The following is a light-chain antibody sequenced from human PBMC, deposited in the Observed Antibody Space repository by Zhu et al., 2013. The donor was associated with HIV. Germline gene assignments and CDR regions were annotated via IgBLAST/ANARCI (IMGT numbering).Light chain of an antibody. CDR1: SSDVGGYNY. Sequence: QSALTQPPSASGSPGQSVTISCTGTSSDVGGYNYVSWYQQHPGKAPKLIIYDVTKRPSGVPDRFSGSKSGNTASLTVSGLQAEDEADYYCSSYAGDSNYVVFGGGTKLTVL. J-gene: IGLJ2*01. CDR2: DVT. CDR3: SSYAGDSNYVV. V-gene: IGLV2-8*01.